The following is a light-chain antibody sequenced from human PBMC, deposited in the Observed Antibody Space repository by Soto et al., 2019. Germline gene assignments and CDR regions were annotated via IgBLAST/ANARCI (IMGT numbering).Light chain of an antibody. CDR3: QQYGSSPFT. CDR1: QSVSSSY. J-gene: IGKJ3*01. V-gene: IGKV3-20*01. CDR2: GAS. Sequence: EIVLTQSPGTLSLSPGERAILSCMASQSVSSSYLACYQQKPGQAPRLLIYGASSRATGIPDRFSGSGSGTDFTLTISRLEPEDFAVYYCQQYGSSPFTFGPGTKVAVK.